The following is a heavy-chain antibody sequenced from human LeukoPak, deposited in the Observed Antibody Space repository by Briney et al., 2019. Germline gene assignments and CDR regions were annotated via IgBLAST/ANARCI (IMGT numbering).Heavy chain of an antibody. V-gene: IGHV1-2*02. D-gene: IGHD2-15*01. CDR1: GYTFTGYY. Sequence: ASVKVSCKSSGYTFTGYYIHWVRQAPGQGPECMGWINPNTGETSYAQKFQGRVTITGDTSISTAYMELSRLTSDDTAVYYCASRPSCSGGTCYGLGYWGQGSLVTVSS. CDR3: ASRPSCSGGTCYGLGY. CDR2: INPNTGET. J-gene: IGHJ4*02.